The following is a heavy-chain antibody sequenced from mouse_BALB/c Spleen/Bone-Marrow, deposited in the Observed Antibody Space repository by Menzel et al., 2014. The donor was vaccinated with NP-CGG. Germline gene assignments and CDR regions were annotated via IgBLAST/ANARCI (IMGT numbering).Heavy chain of an antibody. V-gene: IGHV5-6-4*01. CDR2: ISSGGSYT. Sequence: EVQGVESGGGLVKPGGSLKLSCAASGFTFSSYTMSWVRQTPEKRLEWDATISSGGSYTYYPDSVKGRFTISRDNAKNTLYLQMSSLKSEDTAMYYCTRDAMDYWGQGTSVTVSS. CDR1: GFTFSSYT. CDR3: TRDAMDY. J-gene: IGHJ4*01.